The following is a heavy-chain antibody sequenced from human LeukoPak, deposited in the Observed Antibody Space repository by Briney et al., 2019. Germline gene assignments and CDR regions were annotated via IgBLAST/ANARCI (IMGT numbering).Heavy chain of an antibody. Sequence: SETLSLTCTVSGVSINSHYWSWIRQPPGKGLEWIGYIYYSGSTNYNPSLKSRVTISVDTSKNQFSLKLSSVTAADTAVYYCAREAPPRITIVRGVFDYWGQGTLVTVSS. CDR2: IYYSGST. V-gene: IGHV4-59*11. D-gene: IGHD3-10*01. CDR1: GVSINSHY. J-gene: IGHJ4*02. CDR3: AREAPPRITIVRGVFDY.